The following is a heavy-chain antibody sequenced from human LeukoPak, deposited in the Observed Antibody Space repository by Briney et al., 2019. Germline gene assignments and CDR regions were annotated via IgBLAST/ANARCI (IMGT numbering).Heavy chain of an antibody. CDR1: GYTFTGYY. D-gene: IGHD4-17*01. J-gene: IGHJ4*02. V-gene: IGHV1-2*02. CDR3: ARVMTTVTTSEFNY. CDR2: INPNSGGT. Sequence: ASVKASCKASGYTFTGYYMHWVRQAPGQGLEWMGWINPNSGGTNYAQKFQGRVTMTRDTSISTAYMELSRLRSDDTAVYYCARVMTTVTTSEFNYWGQGTLVTVSS.